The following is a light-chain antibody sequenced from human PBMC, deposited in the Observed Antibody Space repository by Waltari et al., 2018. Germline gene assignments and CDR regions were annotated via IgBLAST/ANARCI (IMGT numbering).Light chain of an antibody. CDR1: SSNIGAGYD. CDR3: QSYDSSLSGDVV. Sequence: QSVLTQPPSVSGAPGQRVTIPCTGSSSNIGAGYDVPWYQQLPGTAPKLLIDGNSNRPSGVPDRFSGSKSGTSASLAITGLQAEDEADYYCQSYDSSLSGDVVFGGGTKLTVL. V-gene: IGLV1-40*01. J-gene: IGLJ2*01. CDR2: GNS.